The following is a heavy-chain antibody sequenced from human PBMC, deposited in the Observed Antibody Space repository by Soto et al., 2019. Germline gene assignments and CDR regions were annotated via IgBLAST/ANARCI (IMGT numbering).Heavy chain of an antibody. V-gene: IGHV1-69*13. CDR3: ARDGGYSYVYY. D-gene: IGHD5-18*01. J-gene: IGHJ4*02. CDR1: GYTLTELS. CDR2: IIPIFGTA. Sequence: GASVKVSCKVSGYTLTELSMHLVRQAPGQGLEWMGGIIPIFGTANYAQKFQGRVTITADESTSTAYMELSSLRSEDTAVYYCARDGGYSYVYYWGQGTLVTVSS.